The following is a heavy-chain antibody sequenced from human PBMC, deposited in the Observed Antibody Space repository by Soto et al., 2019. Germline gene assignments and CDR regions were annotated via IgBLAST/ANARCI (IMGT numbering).Heavy chain of an antibody. V-gene: IGHV1-3*01. Sequence: ASVKVSCKASGYTFTSYAMHWVRQAPGQRLEWMGWINAGNGNTKYSQKLQGRVTITRDTSASTAYMELSSLRSEDTAVYYCARAVAGRHDAFDIRGQGTMVTVS. CDR3: ARAVAGRHDAFDI. CDR2: INAGNGNT. J-gene: IGHJ3*02. CDR1: GYTFTSYA. D-gene: IGHD6-19*01.